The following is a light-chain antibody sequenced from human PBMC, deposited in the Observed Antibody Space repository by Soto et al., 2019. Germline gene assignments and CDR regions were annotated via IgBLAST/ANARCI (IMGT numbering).Light chain of an antibody. CDR2: GAS. J-gene: IGKJ1*01. Sequence: EIVLTQSPGTLSLSPGERATLSCRASQSVSSSYLAWYQQKPGQAPRLLIYGASNRATGIPDRISGSGSGTDFTLTISRLEPEDFAVYYCQQYGSSPWTFGQGTKM. CDR1: QSVSSSY. V-gene: IGKV3-20*01. CDR3: QQYGSSPWT.